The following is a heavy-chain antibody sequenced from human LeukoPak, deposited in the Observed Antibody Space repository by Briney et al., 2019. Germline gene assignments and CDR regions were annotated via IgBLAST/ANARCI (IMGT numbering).Heavy chain of an antibody. V-gene: IGHV1-18*01. CDR3: ARGRTPDIVVVPAASNWNPLDY. J-gene: IGHJ4*02. D-gene: IGHD2-2*01. CDR1: GYTFTSYG. CDR2: ISAYNGNT. Sequence: ASVKVSCKASGYTFTSYGISWVRQAPGQGLEWMGWISAYNGNTNYAQKLQGRVTMTTDTSTSTAYMELRSLRSDDTAVYYCARGRTPDIVVVPAASNWNPLDYWGQGTLVTVSS.